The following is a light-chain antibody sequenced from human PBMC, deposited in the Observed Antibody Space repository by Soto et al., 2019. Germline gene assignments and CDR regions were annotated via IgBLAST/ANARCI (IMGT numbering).Light chain of an antibody. CDR1: QSVSSD. V-gene: IGKV3-15*01. CDR3: QQYNNWPRT. J-gene: IGKJ1*01. CDR2: GAS. Sequence: EIVMTQSLATLSVSPGERATLSCRASQSVSSDLAWYHQKPGQAPRLLIYGASTRATGIPARYSGSGSGTEFTLTINSLQSEDFAVYYCQQYNNWPRTFGQGTKV.